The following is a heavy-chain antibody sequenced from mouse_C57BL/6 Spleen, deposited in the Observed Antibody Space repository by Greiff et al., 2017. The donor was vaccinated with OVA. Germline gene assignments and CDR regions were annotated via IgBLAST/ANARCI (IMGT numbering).Heavy chain of an antibody. Sequence: QVQLLQSGPELMKPGASVKLSCKATGYTFTGYGIHWVKQRPGHGLEWIGEILPGGGSTNYNEKFKGKATFTADTSSNTAYMQLSSLTTEDSAIYYCARRGPYYFDDWGQGTTLTVSS. CDR3: ARRGPYYFDD. V-gene: IGHV1-9*01. CDR1: GYTFTGYG. J-gene: IGHJ2*01. CDR2: ILPGGGST.